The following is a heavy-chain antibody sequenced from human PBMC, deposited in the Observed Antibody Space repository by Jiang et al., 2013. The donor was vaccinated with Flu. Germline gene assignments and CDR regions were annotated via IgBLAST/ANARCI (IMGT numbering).Heavy chain of an antibody. D-gene: IGHD4-17*01. CDR3: ARGADYVIGNGFDY. J-gene: IGHJ4*02. CDR1: GGSFSGYY. CDR2: INHSGST. Sequence: LLKPSETPSLTCAVYGGSFSGYYWSWIRQPPGKGLEWIGEINHSGSTNYNPSLKSRVTISVDTSKNQFSLKLSSVTAADTAVYYCARGADYVIGNGFDYWGQGTLVTVSS. V-gene: IGHV4-34*01.